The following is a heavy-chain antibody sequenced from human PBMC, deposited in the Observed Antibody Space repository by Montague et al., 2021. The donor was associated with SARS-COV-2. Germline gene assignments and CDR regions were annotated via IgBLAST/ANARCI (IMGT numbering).Heavy chain of an antibody. J-gene: IGHJ4*02. CDR3: ARIPNDSWYVSYFDY. Sequence: PALVKPTQTLTLTCTLSGLPLSTSGLCVGWIRQPPGKALEWLALXDWDDDKYYSPSLKTRLSISKDTSKNQVVLTMANMEPVDTATYYCARIPNDSWYVSYFDYWGQRILVTVSS. CDR2: XDWDDDK. CDR1: GLPLSTSGLC. V-gene: IGHV2-70*01. D-gene: IGHD6-13*01.